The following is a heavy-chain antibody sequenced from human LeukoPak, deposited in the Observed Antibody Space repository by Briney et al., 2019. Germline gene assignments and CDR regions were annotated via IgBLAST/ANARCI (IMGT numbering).Heavy chain of an antibody. D-gene: IGHD5-24*01. CDR3: ARGWLHRYRIFDY. CDR1: GGSFSGYY. J-gene: IGHJ4*02. V-gene: IGHV4-34*01. Sequence: SETLSLTCAVYGGSFSGYYWSWIRQPPGKGLEWIGEINHSGSTNYNPSLKSRGTIAVDTSKNQFSLKLSSVTAADTAVYYCARGWLHRYRIFDYWGQGTLVTVSS. CDR2: INHSGST.